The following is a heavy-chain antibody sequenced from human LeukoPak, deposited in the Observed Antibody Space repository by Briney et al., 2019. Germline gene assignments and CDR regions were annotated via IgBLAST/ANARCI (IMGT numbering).Heavy chain of an antibody. Sequence: PSETLSLTCTVSGGSISSGGYYWSWIRQHPGKGLEWIGYIYYSGSTYYNPSLKSRVTISVDTSKNQFSLKLSSVTAADTAVYYCARGEPSYDFWSGYYSSNFDYWGQGTLVTVSS. CDR3: ARGEPSYDFWSGYYSSNFDY. J-gene: IGHJ4*02. CDR2: IYYSGST. V-gene: IGHV4-31*03. CDR1: GGSISSGGYY. D-gene: IGHD3-3*01.